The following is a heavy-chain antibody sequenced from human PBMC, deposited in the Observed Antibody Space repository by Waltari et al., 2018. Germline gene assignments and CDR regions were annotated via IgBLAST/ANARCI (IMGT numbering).Heavy chain of an antibody. Sequence: EVQLVESGGGLVKPGGPLRLSCAASGFTFSSYSMNWVRQAPGKGLEWVSSISSSSSYIYYADSVKGRFTISRDNAKNSLYLQMNSLRAEDTAVYYCARDWRNWFDPWGQGTLVTVSS. V-gene: IGHV3-21*01. J-gene: IGHJ5*02. CDR3: ARDWRNWFDP. D-gene: IGHD3-3*01. CDR2: ISSSSSYI. CDR1: GFTFSSYS.